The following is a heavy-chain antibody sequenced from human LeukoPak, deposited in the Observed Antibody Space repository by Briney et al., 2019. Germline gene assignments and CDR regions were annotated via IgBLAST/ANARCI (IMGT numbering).Heavy chain of an antibody. V-gene: IGHV3-23*01. Sequence: PGGSLRLSCAASGFTFSSYAMSCVRHAPGKWLELGSAISGSGGSTYYADSVKGRFTISRDNSKNTLYLQMNSLRAEDTAVYYCARNEGSFWDQGTLVTVSS. CDR3: ARNEGSF. CDR2: ISGSGGST. CDR1: GFTFSSYA. J-gene: IGHJ4*02. D-gene: IGHD1-26*01.